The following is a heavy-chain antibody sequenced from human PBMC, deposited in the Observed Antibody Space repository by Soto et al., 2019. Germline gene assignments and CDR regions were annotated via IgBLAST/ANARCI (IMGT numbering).Heavy chain of an antibody. CDR2: IYPGDSET. CDR3: ARARNYSNYDF. CDR1: GYSFRSHW. J-gene: IGHJ4*02. V-gene: IGHV5-51*01. D-gene: IGHD4-4*01. Sequence: PXESLKISFEVSGYSFRSHWIAWVRQMPGKGLEWMGIIYPGDSETRYSPSFEGQVTISADKSITTAYLQWSSLKGSDTAMYYCARARNYSNYDFWGQGTLVTVSS.